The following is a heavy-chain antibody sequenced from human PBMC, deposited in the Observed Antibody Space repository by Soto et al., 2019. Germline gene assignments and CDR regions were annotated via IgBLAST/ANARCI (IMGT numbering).Heavy chain of an antibody. CDR2: INPNSGGT. J-gene: IGHJ3*02. D-gene: IGHD6-6*01. CDR1: GYTFTGYY. V-gene: IGHV1-2*04. CDR3: ATSLLSIAAGNDAFDI. Sequence: GASVKVSCKASGYTFTGYYMHWVRQAPGQGLEWMGWINPNSGGTNYAQKFQGWVTMTRDTSISTAYMQLSRLRSDDTAVYYCATSLLSIAAGNDAFDIWGQGTMVTVSS.